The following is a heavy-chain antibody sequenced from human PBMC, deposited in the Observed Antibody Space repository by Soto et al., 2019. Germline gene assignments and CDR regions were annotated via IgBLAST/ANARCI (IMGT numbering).Heavy chain of an antibody. J-gene: IGHJ4*02. D-gene: IGHD3-9*01. CDR3: AKDSGDILTGYSDY. V-gene: IGHV3-30*18. Sequence: GGSLRLSCAASGFTFSSYGMHWVRQAPGKGLEWVAVITYDGSNKYYADSVKGRFTISRDNSKNTLYLQMNSLRAEDTAGYYCAKDSGDILTGYSDYWGQGTLVTVSS. CDR1: GFTFSSYG. CDR2: ITYDGSNK.